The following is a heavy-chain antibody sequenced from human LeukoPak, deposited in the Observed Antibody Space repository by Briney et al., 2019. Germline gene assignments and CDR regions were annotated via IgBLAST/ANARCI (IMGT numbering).Heavy chain of an antibody. V-gene: IGHV1-46*01. D-gene: IGHD1/OR15-1a*01. CDR2: INPSGGST. CDR3: ARANNKDASDI. Sequence: ASVKVSCKASGYTFTSYYMQWVRQAPGQGLEWMGIINPSGGSTSYAQKFQGRVTMTRDMSTSTVYMELSSLRSEDTAVYYCARANNKDASDIWGQGTMVTVSS. CDR1: GYTFTSYY. J-gene: IGHJ3*02.